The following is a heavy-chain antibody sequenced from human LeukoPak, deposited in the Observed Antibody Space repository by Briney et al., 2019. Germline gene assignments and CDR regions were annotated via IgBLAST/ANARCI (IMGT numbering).Heavy chain of an antibody. Sequence: ASVKVSCKASGYTFTSYGISWVRQAPGQGLEWMGWISAYNGNTNYAQKLQGRVTMTTDTSTSTAYMELRSLRSEDTAVYYCARSNVVVTAPSGYYFDYWGQGTLVTVSS. V-gene: IGHV1-18*01. CDR2: ISAYNGNT. CDR1: GYTFTSYG. CDR3: ARSNVVVTAPSGYYFDY. D-gene: IGHD2-21*02. J-gene: IGHJ4*02.